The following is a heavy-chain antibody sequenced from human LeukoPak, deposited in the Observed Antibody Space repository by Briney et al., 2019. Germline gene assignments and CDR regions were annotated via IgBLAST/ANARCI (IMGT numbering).Heavy chain of an antibody. CDR1: GFTFSSYW. V-gene: IGHV3-74*01. CDR3: ARDGDFYDFWSGDYYYYYMDV. CDR2: INTDGSRT. D-gene: IGHD3-3*01. J-gene: IGHJ6*03. Sequence: QPGGSLRLSCVASGFTFSSYWMHWVRQAPGKGLVWVSRINTDGSRTSYADSVKGRFTISRDNAKKMLYLQMKSLRAEDTAVYYCARDGDFYDFWSGDYYYYYMDVWGKGTTVTVSS.